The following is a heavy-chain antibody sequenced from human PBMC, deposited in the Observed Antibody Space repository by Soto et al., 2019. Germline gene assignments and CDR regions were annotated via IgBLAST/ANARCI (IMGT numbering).Heavy chain of an antibody. V-gene: IGHV4-39*01. J-gene: IGHJ4*02. Sequence: PSETLSLTCTVSGGYVTNSSYYLGWIRQSPGKGLEWIGSVYYRGRSYSKSSVKSRVTISVDTSKNRFSLSLNSVTASDTAVYFCVSQRTTVPTQAYFDYWGPGDLVTVSS. CDR1: GGYVTNSSYY. CDR2: VYYRGRS. D-gene: IGHD4-17*01. CDR3: VSQRTTVPTQAYFDY.